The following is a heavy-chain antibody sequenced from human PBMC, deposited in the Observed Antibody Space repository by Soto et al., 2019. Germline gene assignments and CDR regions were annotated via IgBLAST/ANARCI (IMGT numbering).Heavy chain of an antibody. J-gene: IGHJ4*02. CDR2: ISGSGGST. V-gene: IGHV3-23*01. D-gene: IGHD3-10*01. CDR1: GFTFGDYG. Sequence: GGSLRLSCTASGFTFGDYGMSWVRQAPGKGLEWVSAISGSGGSTYYADSVKGRFTISRDNSKNTLYLQMNSLRAEDTAAYYCASGPYVGALFDYWGQGTLVTVSS. CDR3: ASGPYVGALFDY.